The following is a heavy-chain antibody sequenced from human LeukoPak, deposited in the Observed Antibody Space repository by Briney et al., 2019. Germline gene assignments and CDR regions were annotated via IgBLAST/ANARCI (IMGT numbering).Heavy chain of an antibody. CDR2: IYHSGST. J-gene: IGHJ3*02. D-gene: IGHD6-13*01. Sequence: SGTLSLTYAVSGGSISSSNWWSWVRQPPGKGLEWIGEIYHSGSTNYNPSLKSRVTISVDTSKNQFSLKLSSVTAADTAVYYCARRLPKRGSSWMIAGAFDIWGQGTMVTVSS. CDR1: GGSISSSNW. CDR3: ARRLPKRGSSWMIAGAFDI. V-gene: IGHV4-4*02.